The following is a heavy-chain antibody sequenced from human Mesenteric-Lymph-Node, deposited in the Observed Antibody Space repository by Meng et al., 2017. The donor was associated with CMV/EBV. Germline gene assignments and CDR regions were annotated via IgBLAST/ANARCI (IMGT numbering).Heavy chain of an antibody. D-gene: IGHD6-25*01. Sequence: SETLSLTCAVYGGSFSGYYWSWIRQPPGKGREWIGEINHSGSTNYNPSLKSRVTISVDTSKNQFSLKLSSVTAADTAVYYCARCRQAPKLAAYYGMDVWGQGTTVTVSS. J-gene: IGHJ6*02. CDR2: INHSGST. V-gene: IGHV4-34*01. CDR1: GGSFSGYY. CDR3: ARCRQAPKLAAYYGMDV.